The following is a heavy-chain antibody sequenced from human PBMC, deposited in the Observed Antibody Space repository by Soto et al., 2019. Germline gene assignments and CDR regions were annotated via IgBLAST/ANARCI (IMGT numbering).Heavy chain of an antibody. J-gene: IGHJ4*02. CDR2: ITGSGGVM. CDR1: GFDFSGSE. Sequence: LRLSCTASGFDFSGSEMNWFRQAPGKGLEWVAYITGSGGVMFHADSVKGRFSISRDNAKNSLFLEMSDLTADDTGVYYCAKVAPFILGSPFWGQGTLVTVSS. V-gene: IGHV3-48*03. CDR3: AKVAPFILGSPF. D-gene: IGHD2-21*01.